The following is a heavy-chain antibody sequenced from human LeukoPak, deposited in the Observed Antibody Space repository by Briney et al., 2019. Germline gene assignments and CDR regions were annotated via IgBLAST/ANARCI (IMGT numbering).Heavy chain of an antibody. V-gene: IGHV1-69*04. D-gene: IGHD3-10*01. CDR3: AREYYHGSGSYLDY. CDR1: GGTFSSYA. CDR2: IIPILGIA. Sequence: SVKVSRKASGGTFSSYAISWVRQAPGQGLEWMGRIIPILGIANYAQKFQGRVTMTEDTSTDTAYMELRSLRSDDTAVYYCAREYYHGSGSYLDYWGQGTLVTVSS. J-gene: IGHJ4*02.